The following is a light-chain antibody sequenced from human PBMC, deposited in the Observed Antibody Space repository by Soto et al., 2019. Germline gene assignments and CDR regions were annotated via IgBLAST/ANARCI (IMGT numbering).Light chain of an antibody. CDR2: GAS. V-gene: IGKV3-20*01. J-gene: IGKJ1*01. CDR3: QKYGSSPKT. Sequence: EMVLTQSPGTLSLSPGERASLACRASQSFSSSYLAWYQQKSGQAPRLLIYGASSRATGIPDRFSGSGSGTDFTLTISRLEPEDFAVYYCQKYGSSPKTFGQGTKVEIK. CDR1: QSFSSSY.